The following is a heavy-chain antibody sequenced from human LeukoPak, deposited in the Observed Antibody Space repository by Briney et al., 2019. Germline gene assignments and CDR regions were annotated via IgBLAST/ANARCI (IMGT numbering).Heavy chain of an antibody. CDR1: GFTFSSYG. CDR3: ARGAGYSSAGTAFGY. D-gene: IGHD6-25*01. J-gene: IGHJ4*02. V-gene: IGHV3-33*01. CDR2: TWYDGSNK. Sequence: GGSLRLSCAASGFTFSSYGMHWVRQAPGKGLEWVAVTWYDGSNKYYADSVKGRFTISRDNSKNTLYLQMNSLRAEDTAVYYCARGAGYSSAGTAFGYWGQGTLVTVSS.